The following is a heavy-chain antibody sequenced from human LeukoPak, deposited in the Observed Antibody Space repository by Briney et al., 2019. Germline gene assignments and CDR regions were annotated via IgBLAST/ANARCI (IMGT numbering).Heavy chain of an antibody. Sequence: GGSLRLSCGASGLTLSSHSMSWVRQAPGKGLEWVANIKEDGTEKYYVHSVKGRLTISRDNAKNSLYLQMNSPRAEDTAVYYCARGAYSYPYWGQGTLVIVSS. CDR1: GLTLSSHS. J-gene: IGHJ4*02. D-gene: IGHD2-15*01. V-gene: IGHV3-7*04. CDR2: IKEDGTEK. CDR3: ARGAYSYPY.